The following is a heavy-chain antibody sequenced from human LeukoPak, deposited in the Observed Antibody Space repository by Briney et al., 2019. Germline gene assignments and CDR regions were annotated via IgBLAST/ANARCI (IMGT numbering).Heavy chain of an antibody. CDR2: INHSGST. D-gene: IGHD2-2*01. CDR3: AREVVPAAIDY. J-gene: IGHJ4*02. Sequence: KPSETLSFTCAVYGGSFSGYYWSWIRQPPGKGLERIGEINHSGSTNYNPSLKSRVTISVDTSKNQFSLKLSSVTAADTAVYYCAREVVPAAIDYWGQGTLVTVSS. CDR1: GGSFSGYY. V-gene: IGHV4-34*01.